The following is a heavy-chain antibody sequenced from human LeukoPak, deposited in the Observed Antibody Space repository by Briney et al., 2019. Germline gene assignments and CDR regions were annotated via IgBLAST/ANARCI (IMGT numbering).Heavy chain of an antibody. Sequence: GGSLRLSCAASGFTFSSYAMHWVRQAPGKGLEWVAVISYDGSNKYYADSVKGRFTISRDNSKNTLYLQMNSLRAEDTAVYYCARAVYRVGVLLWFGESRSPFDYWGQGTLVTVSS. CDR3: ARAVYRVGVLLWFGESRSPFDY. CDR2: ISYDGSNK. D-gene: IGHD3-10*01. V-gene: IGHV3-30*04. J-gene: IGHJ4*02. CDR1: GFTFSSYA.